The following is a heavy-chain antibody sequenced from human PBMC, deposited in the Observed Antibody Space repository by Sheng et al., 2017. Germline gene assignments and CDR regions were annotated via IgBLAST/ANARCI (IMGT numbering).Heavy chain of an antibody. J-gene: IGHJ2*01. Sequence: QVQLVESGGGVVQPGRSLRLSCAASGFTFSSYAMHWVRQAPGKGLEWVAVISYDGSNKYYADSVKGRFTISRDNSKNTLYLQMNSLRAEDTAVYYCARRGYYDSSGYYFWWYFDLWGRGTLVTVSS. CDR3: ARRGYYDSSGYYFWWYFDL. D-gene: IGHD3-22*01. CDR2: ISYDGSNK. V-gene: IGHV3-30*04. CDR1: GFTFSSYA.